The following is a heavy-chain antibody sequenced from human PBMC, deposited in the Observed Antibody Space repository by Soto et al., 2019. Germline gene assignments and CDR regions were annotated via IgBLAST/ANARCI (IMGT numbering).Heavy chain of an antibody. V-gene: IGHV1-69*01. Sequence: QVQLVQSGAEVKKPGSSVKVSCKASGGAFGSYAINWVRQAPGQGLEWMGGIIPMFDTTNYAQRFQGRVTITADESTSNVYLELTRLRSEDTAMYYCTRHRGYSSGYWGQDFWGQGTLVTVSS. CDR3: TRHRGYSSGYWGQDF. D-gene: IGHD5-12*01. J-gene: IGHJ4*02. CDR2: IIPMFDTT. CDR1: GGAFGSYA.